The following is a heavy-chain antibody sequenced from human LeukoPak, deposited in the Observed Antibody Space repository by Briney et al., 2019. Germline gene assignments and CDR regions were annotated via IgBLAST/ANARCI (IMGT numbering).Heavy chain of an antibody. CDR2: IKSDGSST. Sequence: HPGGSLRLSCAASGFTFSSYWMHWVRQAPGKGLVWVSRIKSDGSSTGYADSVRGRFTISRDNAKNTLYLQMNSLRAEDTAVYYCASWWELLHWGQGTLVTVSS. V-gene: IGHV3-74*01. J-gene: IGHJ4*02. D-gene: IGHD1-26*01. CDR1: GFTFSSYW. CDR3: ASWWELLH.